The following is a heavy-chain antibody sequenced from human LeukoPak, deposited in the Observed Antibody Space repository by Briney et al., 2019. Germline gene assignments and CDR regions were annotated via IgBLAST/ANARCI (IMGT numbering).Heavy chain of an antibody. D-gene: IGHD4-23*01. J-gene: IGHJ3*02. CDR1: GYTFTSYG. Sequence: ASVKVSCKASGYTFTSYGISWVRQAPGQGLEWMGGIIPIFGTANYAQKFQGRVTMTTDTSTSTAYMELSRLRSDDTAVYYCARDNSDVFDIWGQGTMVTVSS. CDR2: IIPIFGTA. CDR3: ARDNSDVFDI. V-gene: IGHV1-18*01.